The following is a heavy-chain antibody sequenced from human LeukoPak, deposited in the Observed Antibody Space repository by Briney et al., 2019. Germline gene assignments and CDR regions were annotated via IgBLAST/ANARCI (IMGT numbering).Heavy chain of an antibody. CDR1: GFTFDDYA. CDR2: ISWNSGSI. V-gene: IGHV3-9*01. J-gene: IGHJ3*02. CDR3: AKDRGGMIGAFDI. Sequence: PGRSLRLSCAASGFTFDDYAMHWVRQAPGKGLEWVSGISWNSGSIGYADSVKGRFTISRDNAKNSLYLQMNSLRAEDTALYYCAKDRGGMIGAFDIWGQGTMVTVSS. D-gene: IGHD3-22*01.